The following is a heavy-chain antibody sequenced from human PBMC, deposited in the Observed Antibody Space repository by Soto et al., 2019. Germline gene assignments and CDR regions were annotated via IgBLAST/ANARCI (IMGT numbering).Heavy chain of an antibody. Sequence: QVQLRESGPGLVKPSETLSLTCTVSGGSISNYYWSWIRQAPGKGLEWIGYIYYTTNYNPSLKSRVTISADTSKNQISLKLTSVTAADTAVYYCARTSPVAGGFDYWGQGTLVTVSS. D-gene: IGHD6-19*01. CDR1: GGSISNYY. CDR2: IYYTT. J-gene: IGHJ4*02. V-gene: IGHV4-59*01. CDR3: ARTSPVAGGFDY.